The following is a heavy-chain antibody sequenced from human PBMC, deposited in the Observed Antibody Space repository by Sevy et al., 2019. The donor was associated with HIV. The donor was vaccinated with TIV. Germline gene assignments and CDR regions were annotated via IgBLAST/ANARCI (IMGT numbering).Heavy chain of an antibody. CDR2: ISNDGNKK. V-gene: IGHV3-30*18. J-gene: IGHJ5*02. Sequence: GGSLRLSCAASGFNFSPYTMHWVRQAPGKGLEWVTSISNDGNKKYYADSVKGRFIISRDNPKNTMYLQMNSLRPQDTAVYDCAKEGYYYDSRGHDWFDPWGQGTQVTVSS. D-gene: IGHD3-22*01. CDR1: GFNFSPYT. CDR3: AKEGYYYDSRGHDWFDP.